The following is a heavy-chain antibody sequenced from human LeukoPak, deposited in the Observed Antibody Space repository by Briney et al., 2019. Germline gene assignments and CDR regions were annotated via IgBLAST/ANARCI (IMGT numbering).Heavy chain of an antibody. CDR1: GGSFSDSY. J-gene: IGHJ4*02. CDR3: ARGSNSVAY. Sequence: PSETLSLTCAVYGGSFSDSYWSWIRQPPGKGLEWVGEISHSGDTNYNPSLKSRVTISVDTSKSQFSLNLSSVTAADTAVYYCARGSNSVAYWGQGTLVTVSS. CDR2: ISHSGDT. V-gene: IGHV4-34*01. D-gene: IGHD4-23*01.